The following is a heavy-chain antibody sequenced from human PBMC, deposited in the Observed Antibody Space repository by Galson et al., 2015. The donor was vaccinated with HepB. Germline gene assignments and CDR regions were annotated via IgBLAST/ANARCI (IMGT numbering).Heavy chain of an antibody. CDR2: ISSSSSYT. V-gene: IGHV3-11*06. CDR3: ARMISVLLWFGDDSGWFDP. CDR1: GFTFSDYY. J-gene: IGHJ5*02. D-gene: IGHD3-10*01. Sequence: SLRLSCAASGFTFSDYYMSWIRQAPGKGLEWVSYISSSSSYTNYADSVKGRFTISRDNAKNSLYLQMNSLRAEDTAVYYCARMISVLLWFGDDSGWFDPWGQGTLVTVSS.